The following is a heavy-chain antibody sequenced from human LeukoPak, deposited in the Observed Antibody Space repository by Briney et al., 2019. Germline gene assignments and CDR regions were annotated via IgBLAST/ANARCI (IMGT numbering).Heavy chain of an antibody. D-gene: IGHD6-13*01. CDR1: GGTFSSYA. CDR2: IIPILGIA. Sequence: ASVKVSCKASGGTFSSYAVSWVRPAPGQGLEWMGRIIPILGIANYAQKFQGRVTITADKSTSTAYMELSSLRSEDTAVYYCASTNSSPRGMDVWGQGTTVTVSS. J-gene: IGHJ6*02. V-gene: IGHV1-69*04. CDR3: ASTNSSPRGMDV.